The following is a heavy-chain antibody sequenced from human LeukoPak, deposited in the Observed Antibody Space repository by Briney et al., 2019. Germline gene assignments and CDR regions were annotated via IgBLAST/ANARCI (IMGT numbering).Heavy chain of an antibody. V-gene: IGHV1-2*02. D-gene: IGHD1-14*01. Sequence: ASVQVSCNPTGYSFTAYYIFWMRQAPGQGLECMGWINLYNGATKYAQRFQSRVTMTRDTSISTAHMELSRLRSDDTATYYCASWAGGNEPVASFDYWGQGTLVTVSS. CDR3: ASWAGGNEPVASFDY. J-gene: IGHJ4*02. CDR2: INLYNGAT. CDR1: GYSFTAYY.